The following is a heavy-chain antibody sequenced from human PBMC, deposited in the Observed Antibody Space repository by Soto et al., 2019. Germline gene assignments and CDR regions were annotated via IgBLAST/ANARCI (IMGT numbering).Heavy chain of an antibody. CDR2: TIYSGNT. J-gene: IGHJ4*02. CDR3: VREGTRITANGYIIAAGRFDY. Sequence: SETLSLTCTVSGGSIRSDDHYWSWIRQPPGKGLEWIGFTIYSGNTYYNPSLTSRVSISVDMSKNQFSLTLTSVTAADTAVYYCVREGTRITANGYIIAAGRFDYWGQGSMVTLSS. V-gene: IGHV4-30-4*01. CDR1: GGSIRSDDHY. D-gene: IGHD6-13*01.